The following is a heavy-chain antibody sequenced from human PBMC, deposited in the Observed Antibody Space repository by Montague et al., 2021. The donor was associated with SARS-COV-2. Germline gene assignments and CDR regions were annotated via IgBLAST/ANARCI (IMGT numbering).Heavy chain of an antibody. V-gene: IGHV4-61*08. CDR1: GGSISSGGYY. CDR3: ARLGFVELWLNLGWFDP. D-gene: IGHD3-16*02. J-gene: IGHJ5*02. CDR2: IYYSGST. Sequence: SETLSLTCTVSGGSISSGGYYWSWIRQHPGKGLEWIGYIYYSGSTNYNPSLKSRVTMPVDTSKNQFSLELRSVTAADTAVYYCARLGFVELWLNLGWFDPWGQGTMVTVSS.